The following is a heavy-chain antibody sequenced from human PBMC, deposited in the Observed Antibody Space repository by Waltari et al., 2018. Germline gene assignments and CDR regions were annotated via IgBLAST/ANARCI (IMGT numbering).Heavy chain of an antibody. D-gene: IGHD3-16*01. J-gene: IGHJ4*02. V-gene: IGHV1-2*06. CDR3: ARGIQLWGRGSWYFDN. CDR1: GYTFTGYY. CDR2: INPNSGGT. Sequence: QVQLVQSGAEVKKPGASVKVSCKASGYTFTGYYMHWVRQAPGQGLEWMGRINPNSGGTNYAKKCQGRVTMTRDTSISTAYMELSRLRSDDTAVYYCARGIQLWGRGSWYFDNWGQGTLVTVSS.